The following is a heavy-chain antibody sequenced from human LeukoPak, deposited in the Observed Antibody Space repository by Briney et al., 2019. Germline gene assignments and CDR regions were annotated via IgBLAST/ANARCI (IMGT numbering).Heavy chain of an antibody. J-gene: IGHJ4*02. CDR1: GGSISSYS. Sequence: PSETLSLTCTVSGGSISSYSWSWIRQPPGKGLEWIGYIYYSGSTNYNPALKSRVTISVDTSKNQFSLKLSSVAAADTAVYYCARGTTYYYDTPFDYWGQRPLVAVSS. D-gene: IGHD3-22*01. CDR2: IYYSGST. V-gene: IGHV4-59*01. CDR3: ARGTTYYYDTPFDY.